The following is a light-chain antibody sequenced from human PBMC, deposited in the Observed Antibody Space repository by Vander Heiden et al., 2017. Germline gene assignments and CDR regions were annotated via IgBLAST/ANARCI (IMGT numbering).Light chain of an antibody. V-gene: IGLV2-23*02. Sequence: QSALTQPASVSGSPGQSITISCTGTNSDVGSSILVSWYQQPPGKAHKVLIYEVSKRPAVVSNRFSGSKSGNTASLTISGLQAEDEAEYFCCSYAGILTLFGGGTKVTVL. CDR1: NSDVGSSIL. CDR2: EVS. J-gene: IGLJ3*02. CDR3: CSYAGILTL.